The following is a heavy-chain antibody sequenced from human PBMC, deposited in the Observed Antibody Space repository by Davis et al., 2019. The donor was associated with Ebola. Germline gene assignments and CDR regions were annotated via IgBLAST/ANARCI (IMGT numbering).Heavy chain of an antibody. V-gene: IGHV4-39*07. J-gene: IGHJ4*02. CDR1: GGSMSTNDYY. Sequence: PSETLSLTCTVSGGSMSTNDYYWGWVRQSPGKGLEWIASIYYSGITYYNPSLRSRVTISVDTSKNQFSLKLSSVTAADTAVYYCARGRRYFDWLSAYYFDYWGQGTLVTVSS. CDR3: ARGRRYFDWLSAYYFDY. D-gene: IGHD3-9*01. CDR2: IYYSGIT.